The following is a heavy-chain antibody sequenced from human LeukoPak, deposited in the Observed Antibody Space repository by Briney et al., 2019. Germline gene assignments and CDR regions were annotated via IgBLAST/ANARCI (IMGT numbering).Heavy chain of an antibody. CDR3: AKGILLWFGEFDPPVYYYYGMDV. D-gene: IGHD3-10*01. CDR2: ISASGGST. CDR1: GFTFSSSA. J-gene: IGHJ6*02. V-gene: IGHV3-23*01. Sequence: GGSLRLSCAASGFTFSSSAMSWVRQVPGKGLEWVSGISASGGSTYYADSVRGRFTISRDNSKNTLYVQMNSLRDGDTAVYYCAKGILLWFGEFDPPVYYYYGMDVWGQGTTVTVSS.